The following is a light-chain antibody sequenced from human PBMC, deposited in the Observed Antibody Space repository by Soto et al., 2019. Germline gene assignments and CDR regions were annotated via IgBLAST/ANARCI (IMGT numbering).Light chain of an antibody. Sequence: IVMTQSPLSLPVTPGEPASISCRSSQSLLHSNGYNYLDWYLQKPGQSPQLLIYLGSNRASGVPDRVSGSGSGTDFTVKISRVEAEDVGVYYCMQPLQSWTFGQGTKVEIK. CDR3: MQPLQSWT. CDR1: QSLLHSNGYNY. V-gene: IGKV2-28*01. CDR2: LGS. J-gene: IGKJ1*01.